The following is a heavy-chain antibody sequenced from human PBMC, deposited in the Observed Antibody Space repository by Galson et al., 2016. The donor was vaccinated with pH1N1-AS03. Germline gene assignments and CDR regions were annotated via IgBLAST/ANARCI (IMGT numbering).Heavy chain of an antibody. CDR1: GFAVSNNY. CDR3: VRRSPWGTGGTFYFDY. J-gene: IGHJ4*02. CDR2: IYSGGDI. D-gene: IGHD4-23*01. Sequence: SLRLSCAASGFAVSNNYMSWVRQAPGKGLEWVSFIYSGGDIYYADSVKGRFTISRDTYTLYLQMNSLRVDDTAVYYCVRRSPWGTGGTFYFDYWGQGTLVAVSS. V-gene: IGHV3-53*01.